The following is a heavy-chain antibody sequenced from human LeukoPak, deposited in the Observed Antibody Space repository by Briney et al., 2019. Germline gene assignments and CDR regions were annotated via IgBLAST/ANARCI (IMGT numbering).Heavy chain of an antibody. CDR1: GFTFSSYG. V-gene: IGHV3-23*01. CDR2: ISGSGGST. J-gene: IGHJ3*02. Sequence: GGTLRLSCAASGFTFSSYGMSWVRQAPGKGLEWVSAISGSGGSTYYADSVKGRFTISRDNSKNTLYLQMNSLRAEDTAVYYCARAAVAHSGSDAFDIWGQGTMVTVSS. CDR3: ARAAVAHSGSDAFDI. D-gene: IGHD6-19*01.